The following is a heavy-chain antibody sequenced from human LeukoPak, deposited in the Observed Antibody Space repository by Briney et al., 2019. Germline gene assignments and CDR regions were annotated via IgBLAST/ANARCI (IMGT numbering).Heavy chain of an antibody. V-gene: IGHV3-11*01. D-gene: IGHD3-10*01. CDR2: ISSSGSTI. CDR1: GFTFSDYY. CDR3: ARGHYGSGSLHAFDI. Sequence: GGSLRLSCAASGFTFSDYYMSWIRQAPGKGLEWVSYISSSGSTIYYADSVKGRFTISRGYAKNSLYLQVNSLRAEDTAVYYCARGHYGSGSLHAFDIWGQGTMVSVSS. J-gene: IGHJ3*02.